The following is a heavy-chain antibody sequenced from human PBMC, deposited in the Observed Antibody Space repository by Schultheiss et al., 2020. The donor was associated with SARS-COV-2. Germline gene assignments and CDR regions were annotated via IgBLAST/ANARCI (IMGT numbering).Heavy chain of an antibody. D-gene: IGHD3-3*01. Sequence: SVKVSCKASGFTFTSSAVQWVRQARGQRLEWIGWIVVGSGNTNYAQKFQERVTITRDMSTSTAYMELSSLRSEDTAVYYCAAATYYDFWSGCYPYYYGMDVWGQGTTVTVSS. CDR2: IVVGSGNT. CDR1: GFTFTSSA. V-gene: IGHV1-58*01. J-gene: IGHJ6*02. CDR3: AAATYYDFWSGCYPYYYGMDV.